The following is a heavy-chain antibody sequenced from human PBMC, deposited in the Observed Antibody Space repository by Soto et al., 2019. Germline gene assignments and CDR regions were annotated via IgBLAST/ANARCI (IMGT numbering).Heavy chain of an antibody. CDR3: AKEIYPGIAVAGFDY. V-gene: IGHV3-9*01. D-gene: IGHD6-19*01. CDR1: GFTFDDYA. Sequence: GGSLRLSCAASGFTFDDYAMHWVRQAPGKGLEWVSGISWNSGSIGYADSVKGRFTISRDNAKNSLYLQMNSLRAEDTALYYCAKEIYPGIAVAGFDYWGQGTLVTVSS. CDR2: ISWNSGSI. J-gene: IGHJ4*02.